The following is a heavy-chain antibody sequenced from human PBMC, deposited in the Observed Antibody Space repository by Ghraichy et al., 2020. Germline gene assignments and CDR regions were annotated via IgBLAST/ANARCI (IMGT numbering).Heavy chain of an antibody. V-gene: IGHV3-66*01. Sequence: GGSLRLSCAASGVTVSREYMSWVRQAPGKGLEWVSDINSGGNTLYADSAMGRFTITRDNSKNTVYLQMNSLRAEDTAIYFCANDVPDHYSYVWGTYRYTGALDLWGQGTLVTVSS. CDR2: INSGGNT. CDR3: ANDVPDHYSYVWGTYRYTGALDL. D-gene: IGHD3-16*02. CDR1: GVTVSREY. J-gene: IGHJ5*02.